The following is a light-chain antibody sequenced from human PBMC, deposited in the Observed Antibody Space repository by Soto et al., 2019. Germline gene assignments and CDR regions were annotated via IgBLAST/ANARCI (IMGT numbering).Light chain of an antibody. CDR2: GTS. J-gene: IGKJ4*01. V-gene: IGKV3-15*01. CDR1: QSVSSN. Sequence: EIVMTQSPATLSESPGERATLSCRASQSVSSNLAWYQQKRGQAPRLLIYGTSNRATGIPARFSGSGSETEFTLTISRLQSEDFAVYYCQQYNKWPLTFGGGTKVEIK. CDR3: QQYNKWPLT.